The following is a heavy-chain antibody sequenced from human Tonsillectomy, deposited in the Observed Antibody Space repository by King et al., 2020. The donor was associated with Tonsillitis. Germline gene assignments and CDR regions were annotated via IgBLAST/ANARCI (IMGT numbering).Heavy chain of an antibody. D-gene: IGHD3-3*01. CDR1: GFSLSTSGVG. CDR2: IYWNDDK. Sequence: TLKESGPTLVKPTQTLTLTCTFSGFSLSTSGVGVGWIRQPPGKALEGLALIYWNDDKRYSPSLQSRLTITKDTSKNQVVLTMTNMDPVDTATYSCAHSVTYYEFWSGYYFAFDIWGQGTMVTVSS. J-gene: IGHJ3*02. CDR3: AHSVTYYEFWSGYYFAFDI. V-gene: IGHV2-5*01.